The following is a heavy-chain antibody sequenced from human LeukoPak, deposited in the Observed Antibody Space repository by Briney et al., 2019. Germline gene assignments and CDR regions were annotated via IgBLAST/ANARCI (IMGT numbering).Heavy chain of an antibody. V-gene: IGHV4-39*07. J-gene: IGHJ4*02. Sequence: KSSETLSLTCTVSGGSISSSSYYWGWIRQPPGKGLEWIGRIYTSGYTNYNPSLKSRVTISVDTSKNQFSLKLSSVTAADTAVYYCASGYSYGFDYWGQGTLVTVSS. CDR2: IYTSGYT. CDR1: GGSISSSSYY. CDR3: ASGYSYGFDY. D-gene: IGHD5-18*01.